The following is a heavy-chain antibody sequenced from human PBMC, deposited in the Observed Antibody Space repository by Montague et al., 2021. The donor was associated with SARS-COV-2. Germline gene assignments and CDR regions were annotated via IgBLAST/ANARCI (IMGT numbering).Heavy chain of an antibody. Sequence: SETLSLTCTVSGGSVSDYYWTWVWQSAGKGLEWIGRIYSSGNTLYNSSLKSRLTLSLDTANNQFSLQLSSVVAADTAVYYCTRVREDDLGGPGWGHTWFHPGGQGSRVTSPS. V-gene: IGHV4-4*07. CDR3: TRVREDDLGGPGWGHTWFHP. CDR2: IYSSGNT. CDR1: GGSVSDYY. J-gene: IGHJ5*02. D-gene: IGHD6-19*01.